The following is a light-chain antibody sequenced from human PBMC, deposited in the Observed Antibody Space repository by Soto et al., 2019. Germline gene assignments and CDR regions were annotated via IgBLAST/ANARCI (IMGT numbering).Light chain of an antibody. CDR1: SSTVGGFNV. Sequence: QSALTQPASVSGSPGQSITISCTGPSSTVGGFNVVSWYQQHPGKAPKVITYEGIKRPSGISNRFSGSNSGSTASLTISGLQAEDEADYYCCSYVGATTYVFGTGTKVTV. J-gene: IGLJ1*01. CDR2: EGI. V-gene: IGLV2-23*01. CDR3: CSYVGATTYV.